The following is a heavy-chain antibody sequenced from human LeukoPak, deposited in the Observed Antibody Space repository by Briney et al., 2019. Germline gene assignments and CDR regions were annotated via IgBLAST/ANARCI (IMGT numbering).Heavy chain of an antibody. Sequence: SQTLSLTCTVSGGSISSGGYYWSWIRQHPGKGLEWIGYIYYSGSTYYNPSLKSRVTISVDTSKNQFSLKLSSVTAADTAVYYCARNLRFLEWFPSWFDPWGQGTLATVSS. V-gene: IGHV4-31*03. CDR3: ARNLRFLEWFPSWFDP. CDR2: IYYSGST. D-gene: IGHD3-3*01. CDR1: GGSISSGGYY. J-gene: IGHJ5*02.